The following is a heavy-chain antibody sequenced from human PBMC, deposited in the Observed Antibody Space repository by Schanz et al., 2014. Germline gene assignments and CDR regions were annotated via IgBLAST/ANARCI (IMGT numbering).Heavy chain of an antibody. V-gene: IGHV3-9*01. J-gene: IGHJ4*02. CDR2: ISWNSGTI. Sequence: EVQLVESGGGLVQPGKSLRLSCAASGFTFDKYAMHWVRQAPGKGLEWVSVISWNSGTIGYADSVKGRFTISRDNAKNSLYLQMNSLRAEDTALYYCTKDKSQIAVAGLSDHWGQGTRGNVSS. D-gene: IGHD6-19*01. CDR1: GFTFDKYA. CDR3: TKDKSQIAVAGLSDH.